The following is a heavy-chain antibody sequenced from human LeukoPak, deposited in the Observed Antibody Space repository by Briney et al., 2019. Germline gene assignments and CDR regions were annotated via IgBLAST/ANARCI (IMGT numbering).Heavy chain of an antibody. CDR1: GFTFSSYS. J-gene: IGHJ2*01. Sequence: PGGSLRLSCAASGFTFSSYSMNWVRQAPGKGLERVSSISSSSSYIYYADSVKGRFTISRDNAKNSLYLQMNSLRAEDTAVYYCARETLAVAGTVWYFDLWGRGTLVTVSS. CDR2: ISSSSSYI. V-gene: IGHV3-21*01. D-gene: IGHD6-19*01. CDR3: ARETLAVAGTVWYFDL.